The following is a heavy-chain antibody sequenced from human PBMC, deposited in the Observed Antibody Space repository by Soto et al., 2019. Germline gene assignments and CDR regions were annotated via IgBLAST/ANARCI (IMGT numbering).Heavy chain of an antibody. CDR1: GGSVSIGSYY. CDR3: ARENTGGGMDV. V-gene: IGHV4-61*01. D-gene: IGHD3-10*01. Sequence: NPSETLSLTCTVSGGSVSIGSYYWSWIRQPPGKGLQWIGYIHYRGSTNYHPSLQSRVTISVDSSKNQFSLKLSSVTAADTAVYYCARENTGGGMDVWGQGTTVTVSS. CDR2: IHYRGST. J-gene: IGHJ6*02.